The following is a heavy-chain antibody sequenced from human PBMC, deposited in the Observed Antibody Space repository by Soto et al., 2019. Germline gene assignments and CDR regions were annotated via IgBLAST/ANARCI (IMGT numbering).Heavy chain of an antibody. CDR1: GFTFSSYA. Sequence: GGSLGLSCSASGFTFSSYAMHWVRQAPGKGLEYVSAISSNGGSTYYADSVKGRFTIPRDNSKNTLYLQMSSLRAEDTAVYYCVKDLQWLVRLDPWGQGTLVTVSS. CDR3: VKDLQWLVRLDP. CDR2: ISSNGGST. V-gene: IGHV3-64D*08. D-gene: IGHD6-19*01. J-gene: IGHJ5*02.